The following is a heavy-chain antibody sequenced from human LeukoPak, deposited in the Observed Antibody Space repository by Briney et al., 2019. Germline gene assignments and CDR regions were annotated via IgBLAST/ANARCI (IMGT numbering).Heavy chain of an antibody. CDR1: GDSVNDYY. Sequence: NPSETLSLTCTVSGDSVNDYYLSWLRQTPGRGLDWIGFVAYSGNSNYNPSLESRSTISIDTSKNQFFLKLNSVAAADTAIYYCARVVRGAVTFNRFDPWGQGTLVSVSS. CDR2: VAYSGNS. CDR3: ARVVRGAVTFNRFDP. J-gene: IGHJ5*02. D-gene: IGHD3-10*02. V-gene: IGHV4-59*02.